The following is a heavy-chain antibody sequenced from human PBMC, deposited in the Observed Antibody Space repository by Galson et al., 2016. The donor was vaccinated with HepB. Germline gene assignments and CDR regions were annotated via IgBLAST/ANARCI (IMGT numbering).Heavy chain of an antibody. CDR3: ARPPRGGYGCNALPSYYSMDV. CDR1: GFIFSSYG. Sequence: SLRLSCAASGFIFSSYGMHWVRQAPGKGLEWVAVIWYDGNNKYYADSVKGRFTITRDNSKNRLYLQMNSLRAEDTAVYYCARPPRGGYGCNALPSYYSMDVWGQGTTVTVSS. V-gene: IGHV3-33*01. J-gene: IGHJ6*02. D-gene: IGHD4-23*01. CDR2: IWYDGNNK.